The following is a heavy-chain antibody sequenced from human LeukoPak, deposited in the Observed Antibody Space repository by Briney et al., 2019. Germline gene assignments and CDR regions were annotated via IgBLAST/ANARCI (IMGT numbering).Heavy chain of an antibody. D-gene: IGHD1-26*01. CDR1: GFTLSSYG. J-gene: IGHJ4*02. V-gene: IGHV3-30*03. CDR3: ASDSGSLQ. CDR2: ISYDGSNK. Sequence: QPGGSLRLSCAASGFTLSSYGMHWVRQAPGKGLEWVAIISYDGSNKYYADSVKGRFTISRDNSKNTLYLQMNSLRAEDTAVYYCASDSGSLQWGQGTLVTVSS.